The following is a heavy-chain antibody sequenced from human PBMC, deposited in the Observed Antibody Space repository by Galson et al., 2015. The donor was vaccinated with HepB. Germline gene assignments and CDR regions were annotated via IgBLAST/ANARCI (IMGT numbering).Heavy chain of an antibody. J-gene: IGHJ4*02. CDR2: INTDVSRP. D-gene: IGHD7-27*01. V-gene: IGHV3-74*01. CDR1: GFNFNNDS. Sequence: SLRLSCAASGFNFNNDSMHWVRHVPGRGLGWVSFINTDVSRPHYAASVRGRLTISRDNAKNTLYLQMNSLRVEDTAVYYCTKDLTWGASDYCGQGALVTVSS. CDR3: TKDLTWGASDY.